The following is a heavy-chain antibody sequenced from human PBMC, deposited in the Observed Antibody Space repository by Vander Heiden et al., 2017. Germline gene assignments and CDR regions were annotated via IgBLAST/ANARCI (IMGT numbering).Heavy chain of an antibody. CDR2: ISGSGGST. Sequence: EVQLLESGGGLVQPGGSLRLSCAASGFTLSSYAMSWVRQAPGKGLEWVSAISGSGGSTYYADSVKGRFTISRDNSKNTLYLQMNSLRAEDTAVYYCAKERYYYDSSGYYYVFDYWGQGTLVTVSS. J-gene: IGHJ4*02. CDR1: GFTLSSYA. V-gene: IGHV3-23*01. D-gene: IGHD3-22*01. CDR3: AKERYYYDSSGYYYVFDY.